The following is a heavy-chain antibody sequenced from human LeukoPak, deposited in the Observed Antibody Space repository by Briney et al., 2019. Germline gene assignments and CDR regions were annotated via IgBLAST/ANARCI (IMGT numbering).Heavy chain of an antibody. V-gene: IGHV3-23*01. CDR3: AKDYGSYDAFDI. CDR2: ISGSGGST. Sequence: PGGSLRLSCAASGFTFSSYAMSWVRQAPGKGLEWVSAISGSGGSTYYADSVKGRFTISRDNSKNTLYPQMNSLRAEDTAVYYCAKDYGSYDAFDIWGQGTMVTVSS. CDR1: GFTFSSYA. D-gene: IGHD1-26*01. J-gene: IGHJ3*02.